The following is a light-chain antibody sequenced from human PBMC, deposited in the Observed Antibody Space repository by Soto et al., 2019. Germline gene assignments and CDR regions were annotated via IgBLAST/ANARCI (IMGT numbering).Light chain of an antibody. CDR2: GAS. V-gene: IGKV3D-15*01. J-gene: IGKJ1*01. Sequence: EIVLTQSHGTLSLSPGQRSTLSCRASQSVSNNYLAWYQQKPGHAPRLLIYGASNRATGIPDSLSGSGSGTEFTLTISSLPSEDFAVYYCQQYNNRRTFGQGAKVDI. CDR1: QSVSNN. CDR3: QQYNNRRT.